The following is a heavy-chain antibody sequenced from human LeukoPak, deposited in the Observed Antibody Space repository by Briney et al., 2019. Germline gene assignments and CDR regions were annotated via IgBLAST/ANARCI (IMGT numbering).Heavy chain of an antibody. D-gene: IGHD1-26*01. J-gene: IGHJ4*02. V-gene: IGHV3-15*01. CDR1: GFNIANTW. Sequence: GSLRLSCAVSGFNIANTWMSWVRQAPGKGLEWVGRCRSKTDGGATDYAAPVKGRFSISREDSRSPVFLHMSSLKTEDTGVYYCTTSGTYFDYWGQGTLVTVSS. CDR2: CRSKTDGGAT. CDR3: TTSGTYFDY.